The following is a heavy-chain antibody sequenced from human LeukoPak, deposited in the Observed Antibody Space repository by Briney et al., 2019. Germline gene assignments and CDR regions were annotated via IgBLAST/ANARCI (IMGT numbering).Heavy chain of an antibody. CDR1: GFTFTNHW. D-gene: IGHD6-19*01. CDR2: IDSDGSST. Sequence: TGGSLRLSCAASGFTFTNHWMHWVRQAPGKGLVWVSHIDSDGSSTTYGDPAKGRFTVSRDNAKNTVYLQMNSLRAEDTAVYYCTRGTAVVAGIDFWCHGTLVTVSS. V-gene: IGHV3-74*03. CDR3: TRGTAVVAGIDF. J-gene: IGHJ4*01.